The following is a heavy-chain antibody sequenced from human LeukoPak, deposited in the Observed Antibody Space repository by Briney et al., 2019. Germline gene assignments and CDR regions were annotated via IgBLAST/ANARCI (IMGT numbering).Heavy chain of an antibody. CDR1: GGSISSGSYY. V-gene: IGHV4-61*02. CDR2: IYTSGST. Sequence: TLSLTCTVSGGSISSGSYYWSWIRQPAGKGLEWIGRIYTSGSTNYNPSLKSRVTISVDTSKNQFSLKLSSVTAADTAVYYCARDRDGSGSYYSTGWGQGTLVTVSS. D-gene: IGHD3-10*01. CDR3: ARDRDGSGSYYSTG. J-gene: IGHJ4*02.